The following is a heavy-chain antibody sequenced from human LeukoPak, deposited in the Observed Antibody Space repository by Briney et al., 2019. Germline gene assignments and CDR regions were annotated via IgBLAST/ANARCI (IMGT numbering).Heavy chain of an antibody. J-gene: IGHJ6*02. CDR1: GDSVSSNSAA. D-gene: IGHD2-2*01. V-gene: IGHV6-1*01. Sequence: SQTLSLTCAISGDSVSSNSAAWNWIRQSPSGGLEWLVRTYYRSKWYNDYAVSVKSRITINPDTSKNQFSLQLNSVTPEDTAVYYCARAPIVVVPAAMEGLCGMDVWGQGTTVTVSS. CDR3: ARAPIVVVPAAMEGLCGMDV. CDR2: TYYRSKWYN.